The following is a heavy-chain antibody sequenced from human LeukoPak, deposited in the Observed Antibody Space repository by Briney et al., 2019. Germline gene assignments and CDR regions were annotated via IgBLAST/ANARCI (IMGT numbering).Heavy chain of an antibody. D-gene: IGHD2-8*01. Sequence: GGSLRLSCAASGFTFSNYAMSWVRQAPGKGLQWVSTVSGSGGSTYYADSVKGRFTISRDNSKNTLYLQMNSLRAEDTAGYYCAREEAYYTNGVCYEGQYYFDYWGQGTLVTVSS. CDR3: AREEAYYTNGVCYEGQYYFDY. CDR1: GFTFSNYA. CDR2: VSGSGGST. V-gene: IGHV3-23*01. J-gene: IGHJ4*02.